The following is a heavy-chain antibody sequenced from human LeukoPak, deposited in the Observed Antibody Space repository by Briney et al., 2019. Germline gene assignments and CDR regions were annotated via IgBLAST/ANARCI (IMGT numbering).Heavy chain of an antibody. CDR1: GYTFTSYD. V-gene: IGHV1-8*01. CDR3: ARSPRRYYMDV. CDR2: MNPNRGNT. Sequence: ASVKVSCKASGYTFTSYDINWVRQATGQGREWMGWMNPNRGNTDYAQKFQGRVTMTRNTSISTAYMELSSLRSEDTAVYYCARSPRRYYMDVWGKGTTVTVSS. J-gene: IGHJ6*03.